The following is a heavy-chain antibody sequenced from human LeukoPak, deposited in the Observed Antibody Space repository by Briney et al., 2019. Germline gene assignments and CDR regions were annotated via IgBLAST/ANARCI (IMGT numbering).Heavy chain of an antibody. CDR1: GFSFTTYS. D-gene: IGHD3-3*01. Sequence: GGSLRLSCAASGFSFTTYSMNWVRQAPGKGLEWVSSVSHVVGSTYYADSVKGRFTISRDTSKNMLFLQMNSLRGEDTAVYYCAKDFYDFWSGFDFWGQGTVVTVSS. V-gene: IGHV3-23*01. CDR3: AKDFYDFWSGFDF. J-gene: IGHJ4*02. CDR2: VSHVVGST.